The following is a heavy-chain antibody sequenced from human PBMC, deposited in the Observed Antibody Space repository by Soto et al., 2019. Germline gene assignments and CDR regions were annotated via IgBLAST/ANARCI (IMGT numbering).Heavy chain of an antibody. CDR3: ARAVLPSYSGGFDY. Sequence: ASVKVSCKASGYTFTSYGISWVRQAPGQGLEWMGWISAYNGNTNYAQKLQGRVTMTTDTSTSTAYMELRSLRSDDTAVYYCARAVLPSYSGGFDYWGQGTLVTVSS. J-gene: IGHJ4*02. CDR1: GYTFTSYG. CDR2: ISAYNGNT. V-gene: IGHV1-18*01. D-gene: IGHD2-15*01.